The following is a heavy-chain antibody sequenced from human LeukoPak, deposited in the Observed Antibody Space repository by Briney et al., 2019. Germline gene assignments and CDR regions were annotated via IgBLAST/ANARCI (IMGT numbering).Heavy chain of an antibody. D-gene: IGHD4-17*01. Sequence: PGGSLRLSCAASGFTFSSYSMNWVRQAPGKGLEWVSAISGSGGSTYYADSVKGRFTISRDNSKNTLYLQMNSLRAEDTAVYYCAKSPNDYGDYVFVYWFDPWGQGTLVTVSS. CDR1: GFTFSSYS. CDR2: ISGSGGST. V-gene: IGHV3-23*01. CDR3: AKSPNDYGDYVFVYWFDP. J-gene: IGHJ5*02.